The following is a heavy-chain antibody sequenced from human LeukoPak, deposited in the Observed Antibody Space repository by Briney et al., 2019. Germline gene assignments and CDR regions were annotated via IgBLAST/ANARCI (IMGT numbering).Heavy chain of an antibody. CDR1: GYSFTSYW. V-gene: IGHV5-51*01. CDR2: IYPGDSDT. D-gene: IGHD2-15*01. J-gene: IGHJ5*02. Sequence: RGESLKISCKGSGYSFTSYWIGWVRQMPGKGLEWMGIIYPGDSDTTYSPSFQGQVTISADKSINTAYLQWTSLKASDTAMYYCARAASVVVLNWFGPWGQGTLVTVSS. CDR3: ARAASVVVLNWFGP.